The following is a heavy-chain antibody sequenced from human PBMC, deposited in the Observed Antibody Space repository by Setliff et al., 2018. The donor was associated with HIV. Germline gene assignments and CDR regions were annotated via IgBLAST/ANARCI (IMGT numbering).Heavy chain of an antibody. J-gene: IGHJ4*02. Sequence: ASVKVSCKASGYTFTDYYIHWVRQAPGHGLEWVGRINPKSGVTSYAQNFRARVTMTRDTSSTTAYMELSTLRSDETALYYCARDLIRITPHGDLPFWGQGTLVTVSS. CDR2: INPKSGVT. CDR1: GYTFTDYY. CDR3: ARDLIRITPHGDLPF. D-gene: IGHD2-15*01. V-gene: IGHV1-2*06.